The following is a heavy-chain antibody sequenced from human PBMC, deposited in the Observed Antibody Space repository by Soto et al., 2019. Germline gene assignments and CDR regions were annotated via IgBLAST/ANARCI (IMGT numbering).Heavy chain of an antibody. J-gene: IGHJ6*03. V-gene: IGHV3-66*01. CDR2: IYSGGST. Sequence: PGGSLRLSCAASGFTVSSNYRSWVRQAPGKGLEWVSVIYSGGSTYYADSVKGRFTISRDNSKNTLYLQMNSLRAEDTAVYYCAISTITMVRGVASYYYYMDVWGKGTTVTVSS. CDR1: GFTVSSNY. D-gene: IGHD3-10*01. CDR3: AISTITMVRGVASYYYYMDV.